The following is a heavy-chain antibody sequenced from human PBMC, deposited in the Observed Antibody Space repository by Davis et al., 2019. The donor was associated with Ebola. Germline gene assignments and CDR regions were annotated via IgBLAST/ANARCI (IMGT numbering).Heavy chain of an antibody. CDR2: IIPIFGTA. V-gene: IGHV1-69*06. D-gene: IGHD6-19*01. J-gene: IGHJ4*02. CDR3: ASGPYSSGWYSVSVDY. Sequence: SVKVSCKASGGTFSSYAISWVRQAPGQGLEWMGGIIPIFGTANYAQKFQGRVTITADKSTSTAYMELSSLRSEDTAVYYCASGPYSSGWYSVSVDYWGQGTLVTVSS. CDR1: GGTFSSYA.